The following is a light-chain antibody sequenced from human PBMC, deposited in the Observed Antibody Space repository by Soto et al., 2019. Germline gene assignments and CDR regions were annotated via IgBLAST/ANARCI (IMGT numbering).Light chain of an antibody. CDR3: QQSYSTPGT. J-gene: IGKJ1*01. V-gene: IGKV1-39*01. CDR1: QSISSY. Sequence: DIEVTQSPSSLSASVGDRVAITCLASQSISSYLNWYQQKPGKAPKLLIYAASSLQSGVPSRFSGSGSGTDFTLTISRLQPEDFATYYCQQSYSTPGTFGQGTKVDI. CDR2: AAS.